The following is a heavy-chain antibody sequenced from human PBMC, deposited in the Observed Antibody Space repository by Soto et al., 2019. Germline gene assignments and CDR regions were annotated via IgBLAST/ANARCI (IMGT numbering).Heavy chain of an antibody. V-gene: IGHV3-53*01. CDR3: ARDLDYYDSSGYAFDI. Sequence: GGSLRLSCAASGFTVSSNYMSWVRQAPGKGLEWVSVIYSGGSTYYADSVKGRFTISRDNSKNTLYLQMNSLRAEDTAVYYCARDLDYYDSSGYAFDIWGQGTMVTVSS. CDR2: IYSGGST. D-gene: IGHD3-22*01. CDR1: GFTVSSNY. J-gene: IGHJ3*02.